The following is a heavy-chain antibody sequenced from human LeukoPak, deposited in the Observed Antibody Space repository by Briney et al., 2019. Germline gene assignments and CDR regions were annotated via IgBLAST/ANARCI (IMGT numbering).Heavy chain of an antibody. V-gene: IGHV1-18*01. CDR1: GYTFTSYG. D-gene: IGHD1-20*01. CDR3: ARDPLTGTPYYYYMDV. CDR2: ISAYNGNT. J-gene: IGHJ6*03. Sequence: GASVKVSCKASGYTFTSYGISWVRQAPGQGLEWMRWISAYNGNTNYAQKLQGRVTMTTDTSTSTAYMELRSLRSDDTAVYYCARDPLTGTPYYYYMDVWGKGTTVTVSS.